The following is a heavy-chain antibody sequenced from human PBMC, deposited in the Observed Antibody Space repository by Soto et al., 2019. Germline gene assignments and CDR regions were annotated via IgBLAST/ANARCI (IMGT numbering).Heavy chain of an antibody. J-gene: IGHJ3*02. V-gene: IGHV4-4*07. CDR3: AREVERWELLVGDFDI. CDR1: GGSISSYY. Sequence: PSETLSLTCTVSGGSISSYYWSWIRQPAGKGLEWIGRIYTSGSTNYNPSLKSRVTMSVDTSKNQFSLKLSSVTAADTAVYYCAREVERWELLVGDFDIWGQGTMVTVSS. CDR2: IYTSGST. D-gene: IGHD1-26*01.